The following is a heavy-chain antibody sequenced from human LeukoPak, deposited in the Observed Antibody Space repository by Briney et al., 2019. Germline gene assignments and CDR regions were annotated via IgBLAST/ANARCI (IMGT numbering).Heavy chain of an antibody. CDR1: GGSISSSSYY. CDR2: IYYSGST. CDR3: SETVWGATAKYYYYGMDV. D-gene: IGHD5-12*01. J-gene: IGHJ6*02. V-gene: IGHV4-39*01. Sequence: PSETLSLTCTVSGGSISSSSYYWGWIRQPPGKGLEWIGSIYYSGSTYYNPSLKSRVTISVDTSKNQFSLKLSSVTAADTAVYYCSETVWGATAKYYYYGMDVWGQGTTVTVSS.